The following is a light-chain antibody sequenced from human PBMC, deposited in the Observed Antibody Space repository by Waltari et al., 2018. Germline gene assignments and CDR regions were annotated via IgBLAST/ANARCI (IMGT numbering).Light chain of an antibody. CDR1: SLSSYY. V-gene: IGLV3-19*01. CDR2: GKN. CDR3: NSRDSSGNHV. Sequence: SSELTQDPAVSVALGQTVRITCQGESLSSYYPSWYQQKPGQAPVLVIYGKNNLPSGIPDRFPGSSSGNTASLTITGAQAEDEADYYCNSRDSSGNHVFGTGTKVTVL. J-gene: IGLJ1*01.